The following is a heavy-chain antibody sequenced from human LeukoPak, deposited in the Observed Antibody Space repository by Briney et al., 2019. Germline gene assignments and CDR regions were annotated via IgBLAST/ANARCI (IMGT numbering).Heavy chain of an antibody. CDR3: ARVLGIAARPGYYYYGMDV. J-gene: IGHJ6*02. CDR2: IYYSGST. D-gene: IGHD6-6*01. V-gene: IGHV4-59*01. CDR1: GGSISSYY. Sequence: SETLSLTCTVSGGSISSYYWSWIRQPPGKGLEWLGYIYYSGSTNYNPSLKSRVTISVDTSKNQFSLKLSSVTAADTAVYYCARVLGIAARPGYYYYGMDVWGQGTTVTVSS.